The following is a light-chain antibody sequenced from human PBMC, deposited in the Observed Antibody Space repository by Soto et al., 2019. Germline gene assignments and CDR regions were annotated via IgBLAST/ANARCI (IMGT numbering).Light chain of an antibody. CDR3: QQADSFPIT. Sequence: DIQMTQSPSSVSASVGDRVTISCRASEDINSRLAWYQQKPGNAPKLLIYAAFILQSGVPSRFSGYGSGTDFTLSISSLLPEDFATYYCQQADSFPITFGQGTRLEIK. CDR1: EDINSR. J-gene: IGKJ5*01. CDR2: AAF. V-gene: IGKV1-12*01.